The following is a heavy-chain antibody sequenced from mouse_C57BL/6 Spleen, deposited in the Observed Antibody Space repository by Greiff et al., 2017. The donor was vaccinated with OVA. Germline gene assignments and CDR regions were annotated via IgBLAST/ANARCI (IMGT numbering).Heavy chain of an antibody. D-gene: IGHD1-1*01. J-gene: IGHJ4*01. CDR1: GYTFTDYY. Sequence: EVQLQQSGPELVKPGASVKISCKASGYTFTDYYMNWVKQSHGKSLEWIGDINPNNGGTSYTHKFKGKATLTVDKSSSTAYMELRSLTSEDSAGYYCARSYGSPAMDYWGKGTSVTVSS. V-gene: IGHV1-26*01. CDR2: INPNNGGT. CDR3: ARSYGSPAMDY.